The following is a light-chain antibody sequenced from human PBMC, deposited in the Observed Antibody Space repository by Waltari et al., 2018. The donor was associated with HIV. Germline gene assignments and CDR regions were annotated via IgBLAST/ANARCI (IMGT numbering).Light chain of an antibody. CDR3: TSYTSSSTLVV. V-gene: IGLV2-14*01. CDR1: SSDVGGYNH. Sequence: QSALTQPASVSGSLGQSITISCTGTSSDVGGYNHVSWYQHHPGKAPKLMIYEVTNRPSGVSNRFSGSKSGNTASLTISGLQAEDESDYYCTSYTSSSTLVVFGGGTNLTVL. CDR2: EVT. J-gene: IGLJ2*01.